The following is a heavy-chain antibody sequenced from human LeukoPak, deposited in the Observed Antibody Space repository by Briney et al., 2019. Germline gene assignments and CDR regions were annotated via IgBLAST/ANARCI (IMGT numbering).Heavy chain of an antibody. D-gene: IGHD1-26*01. V-gene: IGHV4-59*07. CDR1: GCSFSSYY. Sequence: SDTLYLTCTVSGCSFSSYYWSWIRQPPGKGLEWIEYIYYSGSTNYNPSLKSRVTISVDTSKNQFSLKLSSVTAADTAVYYCARAYSGDWFDPWGRGTLVTVSS. CDR2: IYYSGST. J-gene: IGHJ5*02. CDR3: ARAYSGDWFDP.